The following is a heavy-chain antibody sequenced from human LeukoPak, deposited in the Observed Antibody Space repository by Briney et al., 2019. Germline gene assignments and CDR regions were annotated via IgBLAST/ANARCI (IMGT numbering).Heavy chain of an antibody. CDR2: IKQDGSEK. J-gene: IGHJ5*02. CDR1: GFTFSSYW. Sequence: GGSLRLSCAASGFTFSSYWMSWVRQAPGKGLEWVANIKQDGSEKYYVDSVKGRFTISRDNAKNSLYLRMNSLRAEDTAVYYCAREGGGYYASSGYYSWFDPWGQGTLVAVSS. V-gene: IGHV3-7*01. CDR3: AREGGGYYASSGYYSWFDP. D-gene: IGHD3-22*01.